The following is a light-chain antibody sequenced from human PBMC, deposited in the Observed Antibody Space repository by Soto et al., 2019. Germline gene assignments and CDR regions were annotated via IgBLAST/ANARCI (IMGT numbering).Light chain of an antibody. J-gene: IGLJ3*02. CDR3: SSYTSSNTWV. Sequence: QSALTQPASVSESPGQSITISCTGSSSDVGGYNYVSWFQQHPGKAPKLMIYEVRNRPSGVSNRFSGSKSGNTASLTISGLQAEDEADYYCSSYTSSNTWVFGGGTKLTVL. CDR2: EVR. CDR1: SSDVGGYNY. V-gene: IGLV2-14*01.